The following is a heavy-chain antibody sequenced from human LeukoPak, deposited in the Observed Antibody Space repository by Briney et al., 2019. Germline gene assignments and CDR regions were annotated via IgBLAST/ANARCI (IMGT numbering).Heavy chain of an antibody. V-gene: IGHV4-34*01. J-gene: IGHJ4*02. CDR1: GGSFSGYY. CDR3: ARGAVAYKGGVD. Sequence: PSETLSLTCDFYGGSFSGYYWSWTRQPPGKGLEWIGEIHPSGSTNCNPSFKSRVTISVDTSKSQFSLKLNSVTAADAAMYYCARGAVAYKGGVDWGQGTLVTVSS. D-gene: IGHD3-16*01. CDR2: IHPSGST.